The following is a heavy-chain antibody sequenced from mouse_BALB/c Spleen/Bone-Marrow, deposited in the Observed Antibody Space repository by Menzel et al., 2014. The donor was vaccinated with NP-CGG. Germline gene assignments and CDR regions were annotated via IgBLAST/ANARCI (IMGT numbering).Heavy chain of an antibody. V-gene: IGHV5-4*02. J-gene: IGHJ1*01. Sequence: EVMLVESGGGLVKPGGSLKLSCAASGFTFSDYYMYCVRQTPEKGLEWVATISDGGSYTYYPDSVKGRFTISRDNAKNSLYLQMTSLKSEDTAMYYCARDSYYYGSSYWYFDVWGAGTTVTVSS. CDR2: ISDGGSYT. CDR3: ARDSYYYGSSYWYFDV. CDR1: GFTFSDYY. D-gene: IGHD1-1*01.